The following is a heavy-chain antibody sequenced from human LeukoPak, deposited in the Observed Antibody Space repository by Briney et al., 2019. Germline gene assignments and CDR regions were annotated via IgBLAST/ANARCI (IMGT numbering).Heavy chain of an antibody. Sequence: GASVKVSCKASGYTFTSYGISWVRQAPGQGLEWMGWISAYNGNTNYAQKLQGRVTMTTDTSTSTAYMELRSLRFDDTAVYYCARDRRIAAAGTLSYWGQGTLVTVSS. CDR3: ARDRRIAAAGTLSY. CDR1: GYTFTSYG. V-gene: IGHV1-18*01. J-gene: IGHJ4*02. CDR2: ISAYNGNT. D-gene: IGHD6-13*01.